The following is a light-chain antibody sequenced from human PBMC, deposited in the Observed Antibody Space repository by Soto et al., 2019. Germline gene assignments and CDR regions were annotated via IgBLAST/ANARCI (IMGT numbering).Light chain of an antibody. CDR1: QSISSY. J-gene: IGKJ1*01. Sequence: DSQMTQSPSSRSASVGDRVTITGRAIQSISSYLNWYQHKPGKASKLLIYAASSLQSGVTSRFSGSGSGTDFTLIISSLQPADFATYYCQQRYSTPRKFGQGTKVDIK. CDR2: AAS. CDR3: QQRYSTPRK. V-gene: IGKV1-39*01.